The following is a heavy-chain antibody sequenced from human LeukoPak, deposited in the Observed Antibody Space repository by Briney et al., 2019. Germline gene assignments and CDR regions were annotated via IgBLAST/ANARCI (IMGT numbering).Heavy chain of an antibody. V-gene: IGHV3-21*01. CDR2: ISSSSSYI. CDR1: GFTFSSYS. J-gene: IGHJ4*02. CDR3: AKIRGYREDY. Sequence: PGGSLRLSCAASGFTFSSYSMNWVRQAPGKGLEWVSSISSSSSYIYYADSVKGRFTISRDNSKNTLYLQMNSLRAEDTAVYYCAKIRGYREDYWGQGTLVTVSS. D-gene: IGHD5-18*01.